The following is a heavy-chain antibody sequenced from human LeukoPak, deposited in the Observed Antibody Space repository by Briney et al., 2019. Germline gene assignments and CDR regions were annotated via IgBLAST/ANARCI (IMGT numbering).Heavy chain of an antibody. CDR1: GGTFSSYA. Sequence: GSSVKVSCKASGGTFSSYAISWVRQAPGQGLEWMGWISAYNGNTNYAQKLQGRVTMTTDTSTSTAYMELRSLRSDDTAVYYCARDEVPAGSELPSDYWGQGTLVTVPS. D-gene: IGHD2-2*01. J-gene: IGHJ4*02. CDR3: ARDEVPAGSELPSDY. V-gene: IGHV1-18*01. CDR2: ISAYNGNT.